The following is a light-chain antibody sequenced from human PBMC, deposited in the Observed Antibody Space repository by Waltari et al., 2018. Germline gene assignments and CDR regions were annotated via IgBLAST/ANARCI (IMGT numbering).Light chain of an antibody. CDR1: SSDVGGSNY. V-gene: IGLV2-14*01. J-gene: IGLJ3*02. CDR2: EVS. CDR3: SSYTSSISWV. Sequence: QSALTQPASVSGSPGQSITISCTGTSSDVGGSNYVSWYQHHPGKAPKLMSYEVSNRPSGVSNRFSGSKSGNTASLTISGLQAEDEAHYYCSSYTSSISWVFGGGTKLTVL.